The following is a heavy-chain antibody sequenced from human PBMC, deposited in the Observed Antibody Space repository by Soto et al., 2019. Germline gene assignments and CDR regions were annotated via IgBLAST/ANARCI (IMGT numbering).Heavy chain of an antibody. V-gene: IGHV4-30-4*01. CDR2: IYYSGNT. Sequence: VQLQESGPGLVKPSQTLSLTCTVSGDSTPIGDSSWGWTRHPPGKARGGIGYIYYSGNTNYNPSLKSRVIMSVDTSKNQFSLKLTSVTAADTAVYYCASFVGLLWGGVSPAESWGSYYFDNWGQGTLVTVSS. D-gene: IGHD2-8*01. CDR3: ASFVGLLWGGVSPAESWGSYYFDN. CDR1: GDSTPIGDSS. J-gene: IGHJ4*02.